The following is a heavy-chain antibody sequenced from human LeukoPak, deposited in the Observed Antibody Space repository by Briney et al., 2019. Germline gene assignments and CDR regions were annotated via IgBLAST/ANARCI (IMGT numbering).Heavy chain of an antibody. J-gene: IGHJ6*02. CDR3: ARDVEWNRGTGYSSSWPVYGMDV. CDR2: IRYDGSNK. CDR1: GFTFSSYG. V-gene: IGHV3-33*01. D-gene: IGHD6-13*01. Sequence: GGSLRLSCAASGFTFSSYGMHWVRQAPGKGLEWVAVIRYDGSNKYYADSVKGRFTISRDNSKNTLYLQMNSLRAEDTAVYYCARDVEWNRGTGYSSSWPVYGMDVWGQGTTVTVSS.